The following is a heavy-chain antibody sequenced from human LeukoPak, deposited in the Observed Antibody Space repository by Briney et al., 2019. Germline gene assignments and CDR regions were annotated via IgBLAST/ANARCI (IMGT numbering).Heavy chain of an antibody. CDR3: ARHYVLRYFDWLSPASYYFDY. CDR2: INHSGST. V-gene: IGHV4-34*01. CDR1: GGSFSGYY. Sequence: SETLSLTCAVYGGSFSGYYWSWIRQPPGKGLEWIGEINHSGSTNYNPSLKSRVTISVDTSKNQFSLKLSSVTAADTAVYYCARHYVLRYFDWLSPASYYFDYWGQGTLVTVSS. D-gene: IGHD3-9*01. J-gene: IGHJ4*02.